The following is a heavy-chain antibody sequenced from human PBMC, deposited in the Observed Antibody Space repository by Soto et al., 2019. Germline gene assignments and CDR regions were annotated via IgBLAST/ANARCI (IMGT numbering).Heavy chain of an antibody. CDR1: GGSFSGYC. J-gene: IGHJ5*02. CDR2: INHSGST. D-gene: IGHD1-26*01. Sequence: SETLSLTCAVYGGSFSGYCWSWIRQPPGKGLEWIGEINHSGSTNYNPSLKSRVTISVDTSKNQFSLKLSSVTAADTAVYYCARAVRGSYGRANWFDPWGQGTLVTVSS. V-gene: IGHV4-34*01. CDR3: ARAVRGSYGRANWFDP.